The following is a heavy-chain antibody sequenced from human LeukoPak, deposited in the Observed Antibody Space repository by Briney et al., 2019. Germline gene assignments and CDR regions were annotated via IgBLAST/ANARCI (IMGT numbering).Heavy chain of an antibody. Sequence: SETLSLTCTVSGGSINNYYWNWIRQPPGKGLEWIGYIYYSGSASYNPSLKSRVTISVDTSKSQFSLRLNSVTPEDTAVYYCARTRDLGPDYWGQGTLVTVSS. CDR2: IYYSGSA. D-gene: IGHD1-26*01. V-gene: IGHV4-59*12. J-gene: IGHJ4*02. CDR1: GGSINNYY. CDR3: ARTRDLGPDY.